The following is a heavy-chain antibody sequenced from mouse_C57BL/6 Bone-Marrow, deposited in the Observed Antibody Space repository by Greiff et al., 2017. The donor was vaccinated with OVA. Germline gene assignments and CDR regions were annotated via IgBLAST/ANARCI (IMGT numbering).Heavy chain of an antibody. V-gene: IGHV3-1*01. CDR1: GYSITSGYD. J-gene: IGHJ4*01. CDR3: ARRGYGHYAMDY. D-gene: IGHD1-1*02. CDR2: ISYSGST. Sequence: EVKLVESGPGMVKPSQSLSLTCTVTGYSITSGYDWHWIRHFPGNKLEWMGYISYSGSTNYNPSLKSRISITHDTSKNHFFLKLNSVTTEDTATYYCARRGYGHYAMDYWGQGTSVTVSS.